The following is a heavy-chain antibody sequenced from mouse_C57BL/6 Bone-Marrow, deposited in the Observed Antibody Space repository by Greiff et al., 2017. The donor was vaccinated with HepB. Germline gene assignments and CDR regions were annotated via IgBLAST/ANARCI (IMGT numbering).Heavy chain of an antibody. Sequence: QVQLQQPGAELVMPGASVKLSCKASGYTFTSYWMHWVKQRPGQGLEWIGEIDPSDSYTNYNQKLKGKSTLTVDKSSSTAYMQLSSLTSEDSAVYYCARNPPHYYGSGYFDYWGQGTTLTVSS. D-gene: IGHD1-1*01. CDR3: ARNPPHYYGSGYFDY. CDR1: GYTFTSYW. V-gene: IGHV1-69*01. J-gene: IGHJ2*01. CDR2: IDPSDSYT.